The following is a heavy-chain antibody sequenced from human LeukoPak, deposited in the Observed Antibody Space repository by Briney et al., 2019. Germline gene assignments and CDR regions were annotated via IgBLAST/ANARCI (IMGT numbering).Heavy chain of an antibody. CDR3: ASNIVVVPAAISDRDDY. CDR1: GSTFSSYA. CDR2: ISGSGGST. J-gene: IGHJ4*02. D-gene: IGHD2-2*01. V-gene: IGHV3-23*01. Sequence: QSGGSLRLSCAASGSTFSSYAMRWVRQAPGKGLEWVSAISGSGGSTYYADSVKGGFTISRDNSKNTLYLQMNSLRAEDTAVYYCASNIVVVPAAISDRDDYWGQGTLVTVSS.